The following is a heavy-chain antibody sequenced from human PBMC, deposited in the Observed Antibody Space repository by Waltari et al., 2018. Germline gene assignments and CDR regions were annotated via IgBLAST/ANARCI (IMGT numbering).Heavy chain of an antibody. J-gene: IGHJ4*02. CDR3: KSARLVRGGFDD. CDR1: GFTFGDYA. V-gene: IGHV3-49*04. CDR2: IRSKAYGGTT. D-gene: IGHD3-10*01. Sequence: EVQLVESGGGLVQPGRSLRLSCTASGFTFGDYAMSWVRQGPGKGLEWVGCIRSKAYGGTTEYGVTVKGRYTISRDDSKSIAYRQMNSLKTEDTAVYYGKSARLVRGGFDDWGQGTLVTVSS.